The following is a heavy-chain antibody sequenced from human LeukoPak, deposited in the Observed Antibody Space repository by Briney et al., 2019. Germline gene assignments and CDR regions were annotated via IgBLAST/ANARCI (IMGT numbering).Heavy chain of an antibody. CDR3: ARDFYCSSTSCADY. Sequence: GRSLRLSCAASGFTFSSYAMHWVRQAPGEGLEWAAVISYDGSNKYYADSVKGRFTISRDNSKNTLYLQMNSLRAEDTAVYYCARDFYCSSTSCADYWGQGTLVTVSS. CDR1: GFTFSSYA. CDR2: ISYDGSNK. J-gene: IGHJ4*02. V-gene: IGHV3-30*04. D-gene: IGHD2-2*01.